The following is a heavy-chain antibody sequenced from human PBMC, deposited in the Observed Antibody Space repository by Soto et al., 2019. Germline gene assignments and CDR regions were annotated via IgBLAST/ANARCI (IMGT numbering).Heavy chain of an antibody. CDR2: IYSGGST. CDR1: GFTVSSNY. V-gene: IGHV3-53*01. J-gene: IGHJ5*02. CDR3: AGVGGFRELMRGFDP. D-gene: IGHD3-10*01. Sequence: GGSLRLSCAASGFTVSSNYMSWVRQAPGKGLEWVSVIYSGGSTYYADSVKGRFTISRDNSKNTLYLQMNSLRAEDTAVYYCAGVGGFRELMRGFDPWGQGTMVTVSS.